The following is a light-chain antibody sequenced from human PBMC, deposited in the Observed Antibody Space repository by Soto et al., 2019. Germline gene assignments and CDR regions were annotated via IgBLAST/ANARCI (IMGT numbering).Light chain of an antibody. CDR2: LNSDGSH. V-gene: IGLV4-69*01. CDR3: QTWGSGIVA. CDR1: SGHSNYA. J-gene: IGLJ2*01. Sequence: QPVLTQSPSASASLGASVKLTCTLSSGHSNYAIAWHQQQSEKGPRYLMKLNSDGSHSKGDGIPDRFSGSSSGAERYLTISSLQSEDEADYYCQTWGSGIVAFGGGTKLTVL.